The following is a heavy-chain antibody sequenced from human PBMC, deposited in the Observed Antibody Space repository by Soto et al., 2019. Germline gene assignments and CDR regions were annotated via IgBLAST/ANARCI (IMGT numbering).Heavy chain of an antibody. CDR2: IYPDDSET. CDR3: ARQGPGSY. CDR1: GYSFSTYW. J-gene: IGHJ4*02. V-gene: IGHV5-51*01. Sequence: GASLKISCKGSGYSFSTYWIAWVRQMPGKGLEWMGIIYPDDSETRYSPSFQGQITISADKSTSPAYLQWTSLKASDSAMYYCARQGPGSYWGQGTLVTVSS.